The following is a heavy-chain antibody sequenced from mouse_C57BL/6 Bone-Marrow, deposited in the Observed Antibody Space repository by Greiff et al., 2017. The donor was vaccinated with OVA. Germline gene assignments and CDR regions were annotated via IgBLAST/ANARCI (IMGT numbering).Heavy chain of an antibody. D-gene: IGHD2-4*01. V-gene: IGHV14-4*01. J-gene: IGHJ3*01. CDR1: GFNIKDDY. Sequence: DVKLVESGAELVRPGASVKLSCTASGFNIKDDYMHWVKQRPEQGLEWIGWIDPENGDTEYASKFQGKATITADTSSNTAYLQLSSLTSEDTAVYYCIYYDYDGFAYWGQGTLVTVSA. CDR3: IYYDYDGFAY. CDR2: IDPENGDT.